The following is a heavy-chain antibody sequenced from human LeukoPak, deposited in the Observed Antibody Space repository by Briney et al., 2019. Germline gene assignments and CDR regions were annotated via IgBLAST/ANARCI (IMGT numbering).Heavy chain of an antibody. CDR3: ARHGGDYGGDSGTYYFDF. CDR1: GGSISSYY. CDR2: IYYSGST. V-gene: IGHV4-59*08. D-gene: IGHD4-23*01. J-gene: IGHJ4*02. Sequence: SETLSLTCTVSGGSISSYYWSWIRQPPGKGLEWIGYIYYSGSTNYNPSLKSRATISVDTSKNQFSLKLSSVTAADTAMYYCARHGGDYGGDSGTYYFDFWGQGTLVTVSS.